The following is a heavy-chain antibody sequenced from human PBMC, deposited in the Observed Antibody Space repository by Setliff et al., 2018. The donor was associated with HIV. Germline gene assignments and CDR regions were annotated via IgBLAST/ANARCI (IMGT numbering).Heavy chain of an antibody. Sequence: ASVKVSCKASGYTFTSYYMHWVRQAPGQGLEWMGIINPSGGSTSYARNFQGRVTMTRDTATSTVYMELSSLRAEDTAVYYCVKARVDGDYYYYYYMDVWGKGTTVTVSS. V-gene: IGHV1-46*01. CDR3: VKARVDGDYYYYYYMDV. CDR1: GYTFTSYY. D-gene: IGHD4-17*01. CDR2: INPSGGST. J-gene: IGHJ6*03.